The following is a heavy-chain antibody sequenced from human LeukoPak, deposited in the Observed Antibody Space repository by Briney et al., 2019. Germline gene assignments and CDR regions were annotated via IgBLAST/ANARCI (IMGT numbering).Heavy chain of an antibody. CDR2: IYHSGST. CDR1: GGSISSGGYY. Sequence: SETLSLTCTVSGGSISSGGYYWSWIRQPPGKGLEWIGYIYHSGSTYYNPSLKSRVTISVDTSKNQFSLKLSSVTAADTAVYYCARGVRVSSSSWYYYYYGMDVWGQGTTVTVSS. CDR3: ARGVRVSSSSWYYYYYGMDV. D-gene: IGHD6-13*01. J-gene: IGHJ6*02. V-gene: IGHV4-30-2*01.